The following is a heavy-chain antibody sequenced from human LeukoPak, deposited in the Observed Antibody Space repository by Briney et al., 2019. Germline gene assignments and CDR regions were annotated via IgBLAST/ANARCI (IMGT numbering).Heavy chain of an antibody. CDR2: ISSSSSYI. CDR1: GFNFSSYS. Sequence: GGSLRLSCAASGFNFSSYSMNWVRQAPGKGLEWVSSISSSSSYIYYAVSVKGRFTISRDNAKNSLYLQMNSLRAEDTAVYYCARVGVRTLDYWGQGTLVTVSS. J-gene: IGHJ4*02. CDR3: ARVGVRTLDY. D-gene: IGHD2-8*01. V-gene: IGHV3-21*01.